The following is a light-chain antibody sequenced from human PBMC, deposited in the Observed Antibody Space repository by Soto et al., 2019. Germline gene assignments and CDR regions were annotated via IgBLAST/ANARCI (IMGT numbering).Light chain of an antibody. CDR3: LLSYSGALYV. CDR1: TGAVTSGHY. CDR2: DTS. V-gene: IGLV7-46*01. Sequence: QAVVTQEPSLTVSAGVTVTLTCGSSTGAVTSGHYPYWFQQKPGQAPRTLIYDTSNKHSWTPARFSGSLLGGKAALTLSGAQPEDEAEYYCLLSYSGALYVFGTGTKVTVL. J-gene: IGLJ1*01.